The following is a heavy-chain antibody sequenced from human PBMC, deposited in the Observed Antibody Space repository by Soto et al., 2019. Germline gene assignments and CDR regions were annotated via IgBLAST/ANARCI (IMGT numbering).Heavy chain of an antibody. CDR1: GDSVSSNSVA. V-gene: IGHV6-1*01. J-gene: IGHJ3*02. CDR3: ARGRVNAFGI. Sequence: QVQLQQSGPGLVKPSQTLSLTCAISGDSVSSNSVAWNWIRQSPARGLEWLGRTYYRSKWYNDYGVTVNGRITINPDTSKNQFSLQLNSVTPEDTAVYYCARGRVNAFGIWGQGTMVTVSS. CDR2: TYYRSKWYN. D-gene: IGHD3-10*01.